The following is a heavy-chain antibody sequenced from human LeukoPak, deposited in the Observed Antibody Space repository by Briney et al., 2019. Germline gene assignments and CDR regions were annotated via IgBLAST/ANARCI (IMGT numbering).Heavy chain of an antibody. D-gene: IGHD2/OR15-2a*01. CDR1: GYTFTSYD. CDR2: MNPNSGNT. V-gene: IGHV1-8*01. J-gene: IGHJ3*01. Sequence: ASVKVSCKASGYTFTSYDINWVRHATGQGLEWMGWMNPNSGNTGYAQKFQGRVTMTRNTSISKAYMERRRLRSEDTAVYYCARDQGFYFYKNAFDLWGHGSMVTVSS. CDR3: ARDQGFYFYKNAFDL.